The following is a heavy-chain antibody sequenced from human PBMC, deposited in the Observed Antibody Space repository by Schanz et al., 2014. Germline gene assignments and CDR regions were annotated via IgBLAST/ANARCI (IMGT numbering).Heavy chain of an antibody. CDR3: TSMATIPRNWFDP. CDR1: GFTFTNAC. V-gene: IGHV3-15*01. J-gene: IGHJ5*02. Sequence: EVELVESGGCLVKPWGSLRLSCVVSGFTFTNACMSWVRQAPGKGLEWVGRIKSNTDGGTTDYATPVKGRFTISRDDSKNTLYLQMNSLKSEDTAVYYCTSMATIPRNWFDPWGQGTLVTVSA. CDR2: IKSNTDGGTT. D-gene: IGHD2-2*02.